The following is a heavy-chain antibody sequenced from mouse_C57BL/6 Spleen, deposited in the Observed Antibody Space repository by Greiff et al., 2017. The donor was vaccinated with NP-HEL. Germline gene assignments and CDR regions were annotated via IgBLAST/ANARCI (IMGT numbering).Heavy chain of an antibody. J-gene: IGHJ4*01. D-gene: IGHD1-1*01. CDR1: GFSLTSYG. CDR3: ARTCVSSDFDYAMDY. CDR2: IWSGGST. V-gene: IGHV2-2*01. Sequence: VNVVESGPGLVQPSQSLSITCTVSGFSLTSYGVHWVRQSPGKGLEWLGVIWSGGSTDYNAAFISRLSISKDNSKSQVFFIMNSLQADDTAIYYCARTCVSSDFDYAMDYWGQGTSVTVSS.